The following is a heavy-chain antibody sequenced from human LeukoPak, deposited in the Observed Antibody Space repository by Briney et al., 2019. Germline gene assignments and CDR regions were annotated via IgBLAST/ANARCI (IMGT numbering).Heavy chain of an antibody. D-gene: IGHD3-9*01. V-gene: IGHV3-30*04. CDR1: GFTFSSYA. CDR2: ISYDGSNK. Sequence: GGSLRLSCAASGFTFSSYAMHWVRQAPGEGLEWVAVISYDGSNKYYADSVKGRFTISRDNSKNTLYLQMNSLRAEDTAVYYCARAELYYDILTGYPIGYWGQGALVTVSS. J-gene: IGHJ4*02. CDR3: ARAELYYDILTGYPIGY.